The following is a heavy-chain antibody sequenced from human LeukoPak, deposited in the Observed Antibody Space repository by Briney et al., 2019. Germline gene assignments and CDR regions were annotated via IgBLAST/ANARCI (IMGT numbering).Heavy chain of an antibody. D-gene: IGHD6-13*01. Sequence: PGGSLRLSCAASGFTFNEYAMHWVRQAPGKGLEWVSVISGDGTSTFYTDYYADSVKGRFTISRDNSVNSLYLQMNSLRSEDTALYYCTKDSSSWANYFDSWGQGTLVTVSS. V-gene: IGHV3-43*02. CDR1: GFTFNEYA. CDR2: ISGDGTST. CDR3: TKDSSSWANYFDS. J-gene: IGHJ4*02.